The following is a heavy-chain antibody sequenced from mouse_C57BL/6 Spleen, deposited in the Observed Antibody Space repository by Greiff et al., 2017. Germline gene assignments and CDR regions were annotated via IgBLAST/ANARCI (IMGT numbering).Heavy chain of an antibody. D-gene: IGHD1-1*01. CDR2: INPNSGTT. CDR1: GYSFTDYN. CDR3: ARRYGSSYVYAMDY. Sequence: EVKLVESGPELVKPGASVKLSCKASGYSFTDYNMNWVKQSNGKSLEWIGVINPNSGTTSYNQKFKGKATLTVDQSSSTAYMQLNSLTSEDSAVYYLARRYGSSYVYAMDYWGQGTSVTVSS. V-gene: IGHV1-39*01. J-gene: IGHJ4*01.